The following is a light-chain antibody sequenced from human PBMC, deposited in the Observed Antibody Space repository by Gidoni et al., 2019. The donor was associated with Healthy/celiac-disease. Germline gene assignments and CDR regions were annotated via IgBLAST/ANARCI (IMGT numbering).Light chain of an antibody. J-gene: IGKJ2*01. CDR3: QQYGSSPLYT. CDR2: GAS. CDR1: QSVSSSY. Sequence: ELVLTQSPGTLSLSPGERATLSCRASQSVSSSYLAWYQQKPGQAPRLLIYGASSRATGIPDRFSGSGSGTDFTLTSSRLEPEDFAVYYCQQYGSSPLYTFGQGTKLEIK. V-gene: IGKV3-20*01.